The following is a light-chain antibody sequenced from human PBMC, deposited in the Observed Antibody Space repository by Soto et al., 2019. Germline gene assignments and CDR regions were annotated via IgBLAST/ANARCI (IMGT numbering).Light chain of an antibody. J-gene: IGLJ1*01. Sequence: QSFLTQHASVSGSPGQSITISCTGTSSNVGSYKLVSWYQQHPGKAPKLMIFEVNKRPSGVSNRFSGSKSGNTASLTISGLKVEDEADYYCCSSGGSPTYVFGTGTKVTVL. CDR1: SSNVGSYKL. CDR3: CSSGGSPTYV. V-gene: IGLV2-23*02. CDR2: EVN.